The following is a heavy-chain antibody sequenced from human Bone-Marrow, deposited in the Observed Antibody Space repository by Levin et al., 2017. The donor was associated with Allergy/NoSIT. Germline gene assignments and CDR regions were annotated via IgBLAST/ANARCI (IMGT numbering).Heavy chain of an antibody. D-gene: IGHD5-18*01. CDR1: GFTFGDYT. CDR2: IRTKLYGGTT. CDR3: ARSGAPNSYGYDDAFDI. V-gene: IGHV3-49*03. Sequence: QTGGSLRLSCTAYGFTFGDYTMSWFRQAPGKGLEWVNFIRTKLYGGTTEDATSVKGRLTISRDDSKSIAYLHMNSLKTEDTAVYYCARSGAPNSYGYDDAFDIWGQGTLVTVSS. J-gene: IGHJ3*02.